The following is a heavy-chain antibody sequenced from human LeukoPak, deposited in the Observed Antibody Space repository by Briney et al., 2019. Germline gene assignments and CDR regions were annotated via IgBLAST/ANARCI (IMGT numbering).Heavy chain of an antibody. D-gene: IGHD1-1*01. V-gene: IGHV3-73*01. J-gene: IGHJ2*01. Sequence: PGGSLRLSCAAPGFLFSGSAMHWVRQTSGKGLEWVGHIRTTSHNYATAYAESMKGRFTISRDDSKNTAYLQMNSLKTEDTAFYYCTRAYNYYFDLWGRGTLVTVSS. CDR3: TRAYNYYFDL. CDR2: IRTTSHNYAT. CDR1: GFLFSGSA.